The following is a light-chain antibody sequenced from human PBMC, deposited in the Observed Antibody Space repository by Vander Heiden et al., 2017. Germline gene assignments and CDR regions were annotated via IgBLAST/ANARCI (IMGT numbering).Light chain of an antibody. V-gene: IGKV1-39*01. J-gene: IGKJ2*01. CDR3: QQSDSTAYT. Sequence: DIQMTQSPSSLSASVGDRVTITCRASQSISSYLNWYQQKPGKAPKLLIYAASSLQSGVPSRFSRSGSGTDFTLTISSLQPEDFATYYCQQSDSTAYTFGQESNQE. CDR1: QSISSY. CDR2: AAS.